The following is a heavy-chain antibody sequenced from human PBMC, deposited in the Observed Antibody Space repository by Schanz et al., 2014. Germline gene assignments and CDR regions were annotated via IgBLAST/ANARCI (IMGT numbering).Heavy chain of an antibody. CDR1: GDSMKSHY. D-gene: IGHD3-3*01. V-gene: IGHV4-4*07. J-gene: IGHJ4*02. Sequence: QVQLQESGPGLVKPSETLSLNCTVSGDSMKSHYWTWIRQPAGQGLEWVGRIFTGGSSDYNRSFKSRIPMSIDTSKNYLSLNLNSVTAADTAFYFCARVSRGGVFDFWGPGILVTVSS. CDR2: IFTGGSS. CDR3: ARVSRGGVFDF.